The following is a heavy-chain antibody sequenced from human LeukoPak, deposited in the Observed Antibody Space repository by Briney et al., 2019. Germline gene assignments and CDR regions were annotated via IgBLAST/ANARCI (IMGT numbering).Heavy chain of an antibody. CDR2: IKRKTDGGTT. J-gene: IGHJ4*02. D-gene: IGHD3-22*01. CDR1: GFTFSNAW. CDR3: TTDHPLYGDYDSSGYYWSREGIGFDY. Sequence: GGSLRLSCAASGFTFSNAWMSWVRQAPGKGLEWVGRIKRKTDGGTTDYAAPVKGRFTISRDDSKNTLYLQMNSLKTEDTAVYYCTTDHPLYGDYDSSGYYWSREGIGFDYWGQRTLVTASS. V-gene: IGHV3-15*01.